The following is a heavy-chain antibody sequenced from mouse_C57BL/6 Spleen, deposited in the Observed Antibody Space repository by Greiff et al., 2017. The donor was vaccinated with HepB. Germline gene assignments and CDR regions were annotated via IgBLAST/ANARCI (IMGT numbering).Heavy chain of an antibody. V-gene: IGHV5-9-1*02. D-gene: IGHD1-1*01. J-gene: IGHJ4*01. Sequence: EVMLVESGEGLVKPGGSLKLSCAASGFTFSSYAMSWVRQTPEKRLEWVAYISSGGDYIYYADTVKGRFTISRDNARNTLYLQMSSLKSEDTAMYYCTREGGYYYGSSPHYYAMDYWGQGTSVTVSS. CDR2: ISSGGDYI. CDR3: TREGGYYYGSSPHYYAMDY. CDR1: GFTFSSYA.